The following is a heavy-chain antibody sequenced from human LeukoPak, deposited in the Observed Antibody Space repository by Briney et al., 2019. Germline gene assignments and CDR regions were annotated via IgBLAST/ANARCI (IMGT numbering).Heavy chain of an antibody. CDR2: ISYDGSNK. Sequence: GGSLRLSCAASGFTFSSYAMHWVRQAPSKWLEWVAVISYDGSNKYYADSVKGRFTISRDNSKNTLYLQMNSLRAEDTAVYYCARDYAQYYDYWGQGTLVTASS. D-gene: IGHD2/OR15-2a*01. V-gene: IGHV3-30*04. CDR3: ARDYAQYYDY. J-gene: IGHJ4*02. CDR1: GFTFSSYA.